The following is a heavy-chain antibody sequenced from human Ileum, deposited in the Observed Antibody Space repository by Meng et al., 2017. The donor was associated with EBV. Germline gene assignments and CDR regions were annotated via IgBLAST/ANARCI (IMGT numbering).Heavy chain of an antibody. D-gene: IGHD1-26*01. V-gene: IGHV1-18*01. J-gene: IGHJ4*02. CDR3: ARAGNGGSYYFTY. CDR2: ISAYNGNT. Sequence: QIQLVQYGAEVKKPGDSGKVSCKASGYTFSNYGISWLRQAPGQGLEWMGWISAYNGNTDYAQNLQGRVTMTTDTSTGTAYMEVRSLRSDDTAVYYCARAGNGGSYYFTYWGQGTLVTVSS. CDR1: GYTFSNYG.